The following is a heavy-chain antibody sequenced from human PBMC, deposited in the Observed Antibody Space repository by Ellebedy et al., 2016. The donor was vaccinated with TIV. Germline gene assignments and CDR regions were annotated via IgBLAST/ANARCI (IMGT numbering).Heavy chain of an antibody. CDR2: IIPIFGTA. J-gene: IGHJ6*02. D-gene: IGHD6-19*01. CDR3: ARDEGVAVAGTYYYYGMDV. CDR1: GYTFTSYA. Sequence: SVKVSCXASGYTFTSYAISWVRQAPGQGLEWMGGIIPIFGTANYAQKFQGRVTITADESTSTAYMELSSLRSEDTAVYYCARDEGVAVAGTYYYYGMDVWGQGTTVTVSS. V-gene: IGHV1-69*13.